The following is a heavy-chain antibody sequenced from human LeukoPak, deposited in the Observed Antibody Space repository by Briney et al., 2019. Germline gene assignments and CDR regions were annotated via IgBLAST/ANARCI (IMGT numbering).Heavy chain of an antibody. D-gene: IGHD3-16*02. CDR1: GFTFSSHW. CDR2: IKKDGSEK. J-gene: IGHJ4*02. CDR3: ARENVDYVWGSYRPYDY. V-gene: IGHV3-7*01. Sequence: GGSLRLSCAASGFTFSSHWMSWVRQAPGKGLEWVANIKKDGSEKYYVDAVKGRFTISRDNAKTSLYLQMNSLRAEDTAVYYCARENVDYVWGSYRPYDYWGQGTLVTVSS.